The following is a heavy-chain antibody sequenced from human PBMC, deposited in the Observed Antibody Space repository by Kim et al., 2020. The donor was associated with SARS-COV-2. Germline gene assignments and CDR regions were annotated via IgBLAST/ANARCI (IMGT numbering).Heavy chain of an antibody. J-gene: IGHJ4*02. CDR3: ARGSHRIRQQLVH. Sequence: YNRSLKSRVTLSVDTSKNEFSLKLSAVTAAGTAVYYCARGSHRIRQQLVHWGQGTLVTVSS. D-gene: IGHD6-13*01. V-gene: IGHV4-34*13.